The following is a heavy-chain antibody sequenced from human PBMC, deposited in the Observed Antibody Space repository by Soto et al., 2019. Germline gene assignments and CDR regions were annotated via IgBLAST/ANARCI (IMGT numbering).Heavy chain of an antibody. J-gene: IGHJ6*02. CDR3: ARHGSEYSSSPGVDYYYGMDV. D-gene: IGHD6-6*01. Sequence: PGESLKISCKGSGYSFTSYWIGWVRQMPGKGLEWMGIIYPGDSDTRYSPSFQGQVTISADKSISTAYLQWSSLKASDTAMYYCARHGSEYSSSPGVDYYYGMDVWGQGTTVTVSS. V-gene: IGHV5-51*01. CDR1: GYSFTSYW. CDR2: IYPGDSDT.